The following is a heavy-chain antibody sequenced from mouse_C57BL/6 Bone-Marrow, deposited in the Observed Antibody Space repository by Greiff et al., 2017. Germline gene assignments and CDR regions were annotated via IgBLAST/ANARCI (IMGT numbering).Heavy chain of an antibody. CDR3: AREYDYDDLHSFDS. V-gene: IGHV1-18*01. Sequence: EVQLKESGPELMKPGASVTVPCKASGYTFTDYKMHWVTQTHGKSLEWIGDINPNNGGTTYNQKFKGKATLTVDKSSSTAYMELRSLPSEDPAVYYCAREYDYDDLHSFDSWGPGNLATVST. J-gene: IGHJ4*01. CDR1: GYTFTDYK. D-gene: IGHD2-14*01. CDR2: INPNNGGT.